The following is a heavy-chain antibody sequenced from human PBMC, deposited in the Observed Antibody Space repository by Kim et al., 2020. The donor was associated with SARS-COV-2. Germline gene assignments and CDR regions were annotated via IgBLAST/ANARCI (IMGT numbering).Heavy chain of an antibody. J-gene: IGHJ4*02. D-gene: IGHD3-16*01. CDR3: ARGGSGSLDY. V-gene: IGHV3-74*01. Sequence: SYADSVKGRVTISRGNAKNTLYLQMNSLRAEDTAVYYCARGGSGSLDYWGQGTLVTVSS.